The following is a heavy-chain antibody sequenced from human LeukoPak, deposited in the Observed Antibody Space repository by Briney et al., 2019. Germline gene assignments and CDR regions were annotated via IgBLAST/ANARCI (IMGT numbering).Heavy chain of an antibody. J-gene: IGHJ6*03. CDR3: AKGWLSQTNYYYYYMDV. CDR1: GYTFTSYA. Sequence: GASVKVSCKASGYTFTSYAMNWVRQAPGQGLEWMGWINTHTGNPTYAQGFTGRFVFSLDTSVSTAYLQISSLKAEDTAVYYCAKGWLSQTNYYYYYMDVWGKGTTVTVSS. V-gene: IGHV7-4-1*02. CDR2: INTHTGNP. D-gene: IGHD3-22*01.